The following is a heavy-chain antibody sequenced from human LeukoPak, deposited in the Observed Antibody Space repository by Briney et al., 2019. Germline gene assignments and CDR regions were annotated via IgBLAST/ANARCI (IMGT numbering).Heavy chain of an antibody. CDR1: GYNFGNSW. J-gene: IGHJ6*03. Sequence: GESLKISRKGSGYNFGNSWIAWVRQMPGKGLEWMGIIYPGDSDTKYGPSFQGQVTVSADKSISTAYLQWSSLKASDSAIYYCARKEYMDVWGEGTTVTVSS. CDR2: IYPGDSDT. CDR3: ARKEYMDV. V-gene: IGHV5-51*01.